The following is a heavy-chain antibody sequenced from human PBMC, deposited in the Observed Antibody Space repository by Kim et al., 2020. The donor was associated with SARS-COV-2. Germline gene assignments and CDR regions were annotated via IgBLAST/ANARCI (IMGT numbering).Heavy chain of an antibody. Sequence: GGSLRLSCAASGFTFSNAWMSWVRQAPGKGLEWVGRIKSKTDGGTTDYASPVKGRFTISRDDSKNTLYLQMNSLKTEDTAVYYCTTESITMIVVVIPFGYWGQGTLVTVSS. D-gene: IGHD3-22*01. CDR3: TTESITMIVVVIPFGY. CDR2: IKSKTDGGTT. V-gene: IGHV3-15*01. J-gene: IGHJ4*02. CDR1: GFTFSNAW.